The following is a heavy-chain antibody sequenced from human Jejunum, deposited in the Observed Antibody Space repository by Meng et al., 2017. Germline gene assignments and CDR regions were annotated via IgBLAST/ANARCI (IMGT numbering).Heavy chain of an antibody. CDR2: MDYRGST. V-gene: IGHV4-30-4*01. CDR1: GDSISSVEYF. J-gene: IGHJ4*02. D-gene: IGHD2-2*01. CDR3: ARGELLWDY. Sequence: SGPRRVRPSQTLSLTCTVSGDSISSVEYFWSWIRQPPGKGLEWIGYMDYRGSTFYNPSLKSRVTISVDTSKNQFSLKLSSVTAADTAVYFCARGELLWDYWGQGTLVTVSS.